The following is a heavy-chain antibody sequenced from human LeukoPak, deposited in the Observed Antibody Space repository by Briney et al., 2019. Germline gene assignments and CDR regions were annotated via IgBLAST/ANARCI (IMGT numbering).Heavy chain of an antibody. CDR3: AREWYDILTGYQGFQLDY. V-gene: IGHV1-2*02. Sequence: EASVKVYCKASGYNFNAYYTHWVRQAPGQGLEWMGWISPHTGGTNFAQKFQGRVTLTRDASVSTVYMELSGLRSDDTAVYYCAREWYDILTGYQGFQLDYWGQGSLVTVSS. D-gene: IGHD3-9*01. CDR1: GYNFNAYY. CDR2: ISPHTGGT. J-gene: IGHJ4*02.